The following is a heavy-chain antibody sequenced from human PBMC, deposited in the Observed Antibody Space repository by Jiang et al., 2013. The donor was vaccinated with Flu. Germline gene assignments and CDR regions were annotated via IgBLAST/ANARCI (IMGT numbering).Heavy chain of an antibody. Sequence: VQLLESGGGVVQPGRSLRLSCAASGFTFSSYAMHWVRQAPGKGLEWVAVISYDGSNKYYADSVKGRFTISRDNSKNTLYLQMNSLRAEDTAVYYCARVLDYYFDYWGQGTLVTVSS. V-gene: IGHV3-30*01. J-gene: IGHJ4*02. D-gene: IGHD2-8*01. CDR2: ISYDGSNK. CDR3: ARVLDYYFDY. CDR1: GFTFSSYA.